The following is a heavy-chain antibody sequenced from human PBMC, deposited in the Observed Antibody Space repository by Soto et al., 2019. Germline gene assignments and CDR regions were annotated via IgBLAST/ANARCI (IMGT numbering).Heavy chain of an antibody. J-gene: IGHJ2*01. CDR1: GGSISSGGYS. V-gene: IGHV4-30-2*01. CDR2: IYHSGST. D-gene: IGHD2-8*01. CDR3: ARSVGYCTNGVCSPWYFDL. Sequence: QLQLQESGSGLVKPSQTLSLTCAVSGGSISSGGYSWSWIRQPPGKGLEWIGYIYHSGSTYYNPSLKSRVPISVDRSKNQFSLKLSSVTAADTAVYYCARSVGYCTNGVCSPWYFDLWGRGTLVTVSS.